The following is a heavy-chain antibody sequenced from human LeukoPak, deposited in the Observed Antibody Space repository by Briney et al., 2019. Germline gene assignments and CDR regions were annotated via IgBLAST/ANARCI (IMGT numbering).Heavy chain of an antibody. CDR2: IYTSGST. Sequence: SETLSLTRTVSGGSISSGSYYWSWIRQPAGKGLEWIGRIYTSGSTNHNPSLKSRVTISVDTSKNQFSLKLSSVTAADTAVYYCAREGYYYDSSGYYYAFDYWGQGTLVTVSS. V-gene: IGHV4-61*02. CDR3: AREGYYYDSSGYYYAFDY. J-gene: IGHJ4*02. CDR1: GGSISSGSYY. D-gene: IGHD3-22*01.